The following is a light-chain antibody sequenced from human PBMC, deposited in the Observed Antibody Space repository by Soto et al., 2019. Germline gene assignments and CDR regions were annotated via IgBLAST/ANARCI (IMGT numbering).Light chain of an antibody. CDR1: QSVSSSY. CDR2: DAS. J-gene: IGKJ1*01. Sequence: EIVLTQSPGTLSLSPGERATLSCRASQSVSSSYLAWYQQKPGQAPRLLIYDASSRATGIPDRFSGSGSGTDFTLTISGLEPEDFAAYYCQQYGSSPPWTFGQGTKVEIK. V-gene: IGKV3-20*01. CDR3: QQYGSSPPWT.